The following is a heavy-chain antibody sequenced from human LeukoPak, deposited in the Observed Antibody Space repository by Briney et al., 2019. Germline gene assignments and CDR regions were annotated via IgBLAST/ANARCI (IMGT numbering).Heavy chain of an antibody. J-gene: IGHJ4*02. D-gene: IGHD6-19*01. CDR3: ARGTGWYHFDY. Sequence: GASVRVSCKASGYTFTGSYMHWVRQAPGQGLEWMGWINPNSDDTNYAQRFQGAVTMTRDTSISTAYMELSRLTSDDTAVYYCARGTGWYHFDYWGQGTLVTVSS. CDR1: GYTFTGSY. V-gene: IGHV1-2*02. CDR2: INPNSDDT.